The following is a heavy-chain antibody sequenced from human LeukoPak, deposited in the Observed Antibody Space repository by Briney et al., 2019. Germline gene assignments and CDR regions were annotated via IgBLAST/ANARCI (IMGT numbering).Heavy chain of an antibody. CDR3: ARVPGSGSSDY. D-gene: IGHD3-10*01. V-gene: IGHV1-69*04. Sequence: ASVKVSCKASGGTFSSYAISWVRQAPGQGLEWMGRIIPILGIANYAQKFQGRVTITVDKSTSTAYMELSSLRSEDTAVYYCARVPGSGSSDYWGQGTLVTVSS. CDR1: GGTFSSYA. J-gene: IGHJ4*02. CDR2: IIPILGIA.